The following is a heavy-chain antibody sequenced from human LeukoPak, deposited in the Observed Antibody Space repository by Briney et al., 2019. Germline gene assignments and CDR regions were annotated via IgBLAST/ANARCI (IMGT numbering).Heavy chain of an antibody. Sequence: ETLSLTCAVSGGSISSSNWWSWVRQAPGQGLQWVSSIDISGDDTAYADAVKGRFTISRDNAKNTLYLQMNSLRVEDTAVYYCARGPSRSPLLAEYWGQGTLVTVSS. D-gene: IGHD2-15*01. CDR1: GGSISSSNW. J-gene: IGHJ4*02. CDR3: ARGPSRSPLLAEY. CDR2: IDISGDDT. V-gene: IGHV3-74*01.